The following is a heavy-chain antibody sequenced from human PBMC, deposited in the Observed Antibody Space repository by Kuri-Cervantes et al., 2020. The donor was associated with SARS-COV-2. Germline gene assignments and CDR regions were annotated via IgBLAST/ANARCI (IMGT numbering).Heavy chain of an antibody. V-gene: IGHV4-39*01. D-gene: IGHD3-3*01. J-gene: IGHJ5*02. Sequence: SETLSLTCTVSGGSISSSSYYWGWIRQPPGKGLEWNGSIYYSGSTYYNPSLKSRVTISVETSKNQFSLKLSSVTAADTAVYYCARHLNSVTIFGVVSNWFDPWGQGTLVTVSS. CDR2: IYYSGST. CDR3: ARHLNSVTIFGVVSNWFDP. CDR1: GGSISSSSYY.